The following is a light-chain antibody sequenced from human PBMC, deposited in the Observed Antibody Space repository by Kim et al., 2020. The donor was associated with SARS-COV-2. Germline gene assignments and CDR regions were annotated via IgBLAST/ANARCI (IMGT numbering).Light chain of an antibody. J-gene: IGKJ2*01. V-gene: IGKV3-20*01. CDR2: ATS. CDR3: QKYGSSYT. Sequence: DIVLTQSPGTLSLSPGDRATLSCRASQSLNNKFLAWYQHKPGRAPRLLIYATSTRATGVPDGFSGSGSGTDFTLIISRLEPEDFAVYYCQKYGSSYTFGQGTKLEI. CDR1: QSLNNKF.